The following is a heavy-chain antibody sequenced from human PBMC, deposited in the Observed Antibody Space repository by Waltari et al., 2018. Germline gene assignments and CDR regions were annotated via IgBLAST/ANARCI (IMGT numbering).Heavy chain of an antibody. CDR1: GGSISSYY. CDR3: ARVEGNYYDSSGYYDY. J-gene: IGHJ4*02. CDR2: IYYSGST. D-gene: IGHD3-22*01. V-gene: IGHV4-59*01. Sequence: QVQLQESGPGLVKPSETLSLTCTVSGGSISSYYWSWIRQPPGKGLEWIGYIYYSGSTNYNPPLKSRVTISVDTSKNQFSLKLSSVTAADTAVYYCARVEGNYYDSSGYYDYWGQGTLVTVSS.